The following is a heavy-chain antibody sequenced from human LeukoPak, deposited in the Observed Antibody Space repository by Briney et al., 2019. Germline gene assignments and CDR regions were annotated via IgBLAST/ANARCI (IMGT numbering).Heavy chain of an antibody. J-gene: IGHJ6*02. D-gene: IGHD6-19*01. Sequence: ASVKVSCKASGGTFSSYAISWVRQAPGQGLEWMGRIIPILGIANYAQKLQGRVTITADKSTSTAYMELSSLRSEDTAVYYCARVRYSSGWAQTQFYYYYYGMDVWGQGTTVTVSS. CDR1: GGTFSSYA. CDR2: IIPILGIA. CDR3: ARVRYSSGWAQTQFYYYYYGMDV. V-gene: IGHV1-69*04.